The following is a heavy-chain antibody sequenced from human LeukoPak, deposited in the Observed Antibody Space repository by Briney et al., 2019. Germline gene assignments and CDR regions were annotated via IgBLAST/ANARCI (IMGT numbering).Heavy chain of an antibody. V-gene: IGHV3-23*01. CDR3: ACQLILGAPLDY. CDR2: ISGGGENT. CDR1: GFTFSTSA. D-gene: IGHD2-15*01. Sequence: PGGSLRLCCAASGFTFSTSAMNWVRQAPGKGLEWVSAISGGGENTHYADSVKGRFTISRDNSKNMLYIQMNNLRAEDTAIYYCACQLILGAPLDYWGQGTLVTVSS. J-gene: IGHJ4*02.